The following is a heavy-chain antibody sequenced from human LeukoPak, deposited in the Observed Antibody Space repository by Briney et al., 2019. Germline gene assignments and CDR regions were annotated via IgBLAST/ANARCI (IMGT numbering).Heavy chain of an antibody. CDR1: GFTVSSNY. V-gene: IGHV3-53*01. J-gene: IGHJ5*02. CDR3: ARENSASWFDP. D-gene: IGHD2-21*01. CDR2: IYSGGST. Sequence: GGSLRLSCAASGFTVSSNYMSWVSQAPGKGLEWVSVIYSGGSTYYADSVKGRFTISRDNSKNTLYLQMNSLRAEDTAVYYCARENSASWFDPWGQGTLVTVSS.